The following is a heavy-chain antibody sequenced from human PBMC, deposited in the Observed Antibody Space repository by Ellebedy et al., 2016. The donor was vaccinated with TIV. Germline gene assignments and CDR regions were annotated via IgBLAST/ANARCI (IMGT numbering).Heavy chain of an antibody. J-gene: IGHJ5*02. CDR2: INHSGST. CDR3: ARGDRIVVVPAAIKGAWFNP. D-gene: IGHD2-2*02. CDR1: GGSFSGYY. Sequence: SETLSLXXAVYGGSFSGYYWSWIRQPPGKGLEWIGEINHSGSTNYNPSLKSRVTISVDTSKNQFSLKLSSVTAADTAVYYCARGDRIVVVPAAIKGAWFNPWGQGTLVTVSS. V-gene: IGHV4-34*01.